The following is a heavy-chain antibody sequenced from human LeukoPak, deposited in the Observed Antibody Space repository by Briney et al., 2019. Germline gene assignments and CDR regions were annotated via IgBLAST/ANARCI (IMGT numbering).Heavy chain of an antibody. CDR2: ISGSDGRL. J-gene: IGHJ4*02. CDR1: GFTFSSHA. V-gene: IGHV3-23*01. CDR3: AKDLHYYDSSGAFDY. Sequence: GGSLRLSCGASGFTFSSHAMSWVRQAPGKGLEWVSAISGSDGRLFYADAVKGRFTISRDNSKNTLYLQMNSLRAEDTALYYCAKDLHYYDSSGAFDYWGQGTLVTVSS. D-gene: IGHD3-22*01.